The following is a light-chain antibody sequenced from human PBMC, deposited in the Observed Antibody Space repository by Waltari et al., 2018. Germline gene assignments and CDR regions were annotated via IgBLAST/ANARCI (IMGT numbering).Light chain of an antibody. CDR1: QGINSD. CDR3: QQSKIWPA. J-gene: IGKJ1*01. V-gene: IGKV3-15*01. CDR2: GAS. Sequence: EILMTQSPATLSVSPGEGATLSCRASQGINSDLACYQHKPGQAPRPLIYGASTRAAGVPARFSGSGSGTEFTLTISSLQSEDFGVYYCQQSKIWPAFGQGTKVEIK.